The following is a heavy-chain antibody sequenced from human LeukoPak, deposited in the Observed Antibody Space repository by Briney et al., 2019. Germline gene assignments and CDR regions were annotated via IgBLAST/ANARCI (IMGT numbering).Heavy chain of an antibody. CDR1: GGSISSYY. J-gene: IGHJ4*02. CDR3: ARGPTRYYFDY. CDR2: FYYSGST. V-gene: IGHV4-59*01. Sequence: SETLSLTCTVSGGSISSYYWSWIRQPPGKGLEWIGYFYYSGSTNYNPSLKSRVTISVDTSKNQFSLNLSSVTAADTAIYYCARGPTRYYFDYWGQGTLVTVSS.